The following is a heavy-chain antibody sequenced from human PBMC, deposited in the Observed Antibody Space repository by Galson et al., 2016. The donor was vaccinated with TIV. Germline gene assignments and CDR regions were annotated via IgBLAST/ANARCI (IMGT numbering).Heavy chain of an antibody. Sequence: SLRLSCAASGFTFDDYAMHWVRQPPGKGLEWVSSINWHGNSVVYADSVKGRFTISKDNGKTSIYLQMNSLRPEDTALYYCAKDRAADASMDYYFYHAMGVWGHGTAVTVSS. V-gene: IGHV3-9*01. D-gene: IGHD5-18*01. CDR3: AKDRAADASMDYYFYHAMGV. CDR1: GFTFDDYA. J-gene: IGHJ6*02. CDR2: INWHGNSV.